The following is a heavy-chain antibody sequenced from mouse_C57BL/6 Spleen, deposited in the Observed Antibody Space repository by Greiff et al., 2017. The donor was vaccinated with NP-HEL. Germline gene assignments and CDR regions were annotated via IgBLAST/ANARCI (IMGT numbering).Heavy chain of an antibody. J-gene: IGHJ4*01. Sequence: QVHVKQSGAELVRPGTSVKMSCKASGYTFTNYWIGWAKQRPGHGLEWIGDIYPGGGYTNYNEKFKGKATLTADKSSSTAYMQFSSLTSEDSAIYYCARRPSTVGGAMDYWGQGTSVTVSS. V-gene: IGHV1-63*01. D-gene: IGHD1-1*01. CDR2: IYPGGGYT. CDR1: GYTFTNYW. CDR3: ARRPSTVGGAMDY.